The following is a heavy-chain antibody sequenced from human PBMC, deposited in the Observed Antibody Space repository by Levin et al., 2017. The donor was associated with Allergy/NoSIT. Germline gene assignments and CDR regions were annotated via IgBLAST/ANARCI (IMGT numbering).Heavy chain of an antibody. Sequence: PSQTLSLTCAISGDSVSSNSAAWNWIRQSPSRGLEWLGRTYYRSKWYNDYAVSVKSRITINPDTSKNQFSLQLNSVTPEDTAVYYCARGVTPGTIVHVGRKLNWFDPWGQGTLVTVSS. CDR3: ARGVTPGTIVHVGRKLNWFDP. CDR2: TYYRSKWYN. CDR1: GDSVSSNSAA. J-gene: IGHJ5*02. D-gene: IGHD1-7*01. V-gene: IGHV6-1*01.